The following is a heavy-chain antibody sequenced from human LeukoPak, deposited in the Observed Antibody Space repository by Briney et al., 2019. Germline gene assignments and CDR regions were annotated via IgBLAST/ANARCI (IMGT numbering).Heavy chain of an antibody. CDR2: IGSDNKP. CDR1: GFTFSAYA. CDR3: AKGTRCGGDCYTLFDY. J-gene: IGHJ4*02. V-gene: IGHV3-23*05. Sequence: PGGSLRLSCEASGFTFSAYAMTWVRQAPGQGLEWVSSIGSDNKPHYSESVKGRFAISRDNSKSMLFLQLNSLRAEDTALYYCAKGTRCGGDCYTLFDYWGQGTLVTVSS. D-gene: IGHD2-21*02.